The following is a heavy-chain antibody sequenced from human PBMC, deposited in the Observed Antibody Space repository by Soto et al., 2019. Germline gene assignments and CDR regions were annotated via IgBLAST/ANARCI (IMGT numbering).Heavy chain of an antibody. CDR1: GDSVTSNSAA. CDR3: ARDRQEQWGVVYYYYGMDV. J-gene: IGHJ6*02. V-gene: IGHV6-1*01. Sequence: PSQTLSLTCAISGDSVTSNSAAWNWIRQSPSRGLEWLGRTYYRSKWYNDYAVSVKSRITINPDTSKNQFSLQLNSVTPEDTAVYYRARDRQEQWGVVYYYYGMDVWGQGTTVTVSS. CDR2: TYYRSKWYN. D-gene: IGHD6-19*01.